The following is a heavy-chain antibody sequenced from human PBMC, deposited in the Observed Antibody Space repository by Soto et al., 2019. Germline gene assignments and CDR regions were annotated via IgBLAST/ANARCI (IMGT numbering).Heavy chain of an antibody. D-gene: IGHD5-18*01. CDR2: IWFNGSER. Sequence: QVQLVESGGGVVQPGRSLRLSCAASGFSFENYGMHWVRQAPGKGLEWVAAIWFNGSERKYGDSVKGRFTISRDNSKNTVFLQTSSLSAEDTAVYYCVRGNGYTYGPFDNWGQGTLVTVSS. CDR1: GFSFENYG. CDR3: VRGNGYTYGPFDN. J-gene: IGHJ4*02. V-gene: IGHV3-33*01.